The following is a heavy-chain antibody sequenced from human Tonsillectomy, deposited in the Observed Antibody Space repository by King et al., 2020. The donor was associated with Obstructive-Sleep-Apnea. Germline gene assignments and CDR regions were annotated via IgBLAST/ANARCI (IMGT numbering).Heavy chain of an antibody. Sequence: EVQLVESGGGLVQPGGSLRLSCAASGFTFGSYWMTWVRQAPGRGLEWVANIRQDESQKYYVDPVKGRFTISRKNAKNSLYLQMNSLRADDTAVYYCARDRSYETTGYYYDVFDMWGQGTMVTVSS. CDR2: IRQDESQK. J-gene: IGHJ3*02. CDR1: GFTFGSYW. D-gene: IGHD3-22*01. V-gene: IGHV3-7*03. CDR3: ARDRSYETTGYYYDVFDM.